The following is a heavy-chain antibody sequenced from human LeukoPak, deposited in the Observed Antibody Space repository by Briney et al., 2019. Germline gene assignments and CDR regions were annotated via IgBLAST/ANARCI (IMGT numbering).Heavy chain of an antibody. J-gene: IGHJ4*02. CDR1: GFTFSTYW. CDR3: ARDVSGNLDF. Sequence: QSGGSLRLSCAASGFTFSTYWMAWVRQAPGKGLEWVANINQDGSDKNYVDSVKGRFTISRDNAKNSLYLQMNSLRVEDTALYSCARDVSGNLDFWGLGTLVTVSS. D-gene: IGHD1-26*01. CDR2: INQDGSDK. V-gene: IGHV3-7*01.